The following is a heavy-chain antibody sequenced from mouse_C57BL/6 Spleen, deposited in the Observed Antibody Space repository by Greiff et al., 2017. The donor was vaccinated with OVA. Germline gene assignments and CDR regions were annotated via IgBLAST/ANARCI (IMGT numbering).Heavy chain of an antibody. CDR2: IDPETGGT. D-gene: IGHD2-1*01. CDR1: GYTFTDYE. Sequence: VQGVESGAELVRPGASVTLSCKASGYTFTDYEMHWVKQTPVHGLEWIGAIDPETGGTAYNQKFKGKAILTADKSSSTAYMELRSLTSEDSAVYYCTRDRGGNFAYWGQGTLVTVSA. V-gene: IGHV1-15*01. CDR3: TRDRGGNFAY. J-gene: IGHJ3*01.